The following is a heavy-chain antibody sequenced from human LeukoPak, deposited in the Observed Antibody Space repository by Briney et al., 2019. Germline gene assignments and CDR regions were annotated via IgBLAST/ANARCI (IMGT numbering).Heavy chain of an antibody. Sequence: PSETLSLTCTVSGGSISSYYWSWIRQPPGKGLEWIGYIYYSGSTNYNPSLKSRVTISVDTSKNQFSLKLSSVTAADTAVYYCARADYYDSGGYLFDYWGQGTLVTVSS. V-gene: IGHV4-59*01. D-gene: IGHD3-22*01. CDR2: IYYSGST. CDR1: GGSISSYY. CDR3: ARADYYDSGGYLFDY. J-gene: IGHJ4*02.